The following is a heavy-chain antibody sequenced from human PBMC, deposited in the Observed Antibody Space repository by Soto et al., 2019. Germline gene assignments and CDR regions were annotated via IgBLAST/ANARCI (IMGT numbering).Heavy chain of an antibody. D-gene: IGHD2-15*01. V-gene: IGHV3-11*01. CDR1: GFTFSDYY. J-gene: IGHJ3*02. Sequence: GVSLRLSCAASGFTFSDYYMSWIRQAPGKGLEWVSYISSSGSTIYYADSVKGRFTISRDNAKNSLYLQMNSLRAEDTAVYYCARDIVVVVAATHAFDIWGQGTMVNVSS. CDR2: ISSSGSTI. CDR3: ARDIVVVVAATHAFDI.